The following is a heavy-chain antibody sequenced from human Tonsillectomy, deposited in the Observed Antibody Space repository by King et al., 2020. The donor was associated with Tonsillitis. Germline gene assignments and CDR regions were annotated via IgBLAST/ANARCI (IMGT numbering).Heavy chain of an antibody. CDR1: GFTFSSYG. CDR2: IWYDGSKE. CDR3: ARVGSGSYYGDY. J-gene: IGHJ4*01. D-gene: IGHD1-26*01. V-gene: IGHV3-33*01. Sequence: QLVQSGGGVVQPGRSLRLSCTVSGFTFSSYGMHWVRQAPGKGLEWVAVIWYDGSKEYYADSVKGRFTISRDNSKNTLYLQMDSLRAEDTAMYYCARVGSGSYYGDYWGQGTLLTVSS.